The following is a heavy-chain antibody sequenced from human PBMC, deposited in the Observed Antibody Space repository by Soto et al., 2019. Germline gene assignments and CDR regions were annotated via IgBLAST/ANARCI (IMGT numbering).Heavy chain of an antibody. CDR1: GFTFSRYT. D-gene: IGHD3-22*01. Sequence: EVQLVESGGGLVKPGGSLRLSCAASGFTFSRYTMNWVRQAPGKGLEWVSSISDSSTYIYYADSVKGRFTISRDNAKNSLYLQMNSLRAEDTAVYYCACLYYDSSGSRGAFDIWGQGTMVTVSS. CDR3: ACLYYDSSGSRGAFDI. V-gene: IGHV3-21*02. J-gene: IGHJ3*02. CDR2: ISDSSTYI.